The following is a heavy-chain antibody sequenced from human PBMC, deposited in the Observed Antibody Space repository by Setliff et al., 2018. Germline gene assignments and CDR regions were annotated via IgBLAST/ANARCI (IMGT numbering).Heavy chain of an antibody. V-gene: IGHV5-51*01. J-gene: IGHJ4*02. CDR3: ARDCSAGVCQVDY. CDR2: TYPGDSDT. CDR1: GYSFTSHW. Sequence: SGESLKISCKGFGYSFTSHWIGWVRQMPGKGLEWMGITYPGDSDTRYSPSFQGQVTISADKSINTAYLQWSSLRTSDTAIYYCARDCSAGVCQVDYWGQGTQVTSP. D-gene: IGHD2-15*01.